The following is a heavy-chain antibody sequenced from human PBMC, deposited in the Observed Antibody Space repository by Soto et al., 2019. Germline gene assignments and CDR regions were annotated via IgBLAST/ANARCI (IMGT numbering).Heavy chain of an antibody. CDR2: INHSGST. CDR1: GGSFSGYY. Sequence: SETLSLTCAVYGGSFSGYYWSWIRQPPGKGLEWIGEINHSGSTSYNPSLKSRVTISVDTSKNQFSLKLSSVTAADTAVYYCGRGDAMVGGVNDYWGQETLVTVPS. J-gene: IGHJ4*02. D-gene: IGHD3-10*01. V-gene: IGHV4-34*01. CDR3: GRGDAMVGGVNDY.